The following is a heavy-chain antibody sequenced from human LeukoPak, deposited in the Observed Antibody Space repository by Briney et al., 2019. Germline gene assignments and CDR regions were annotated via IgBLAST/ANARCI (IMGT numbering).Heavy chain of an antibody. CDR1: GFTFSDYY. CDR3: GRGPTIRRDGYSPTRD. D-gene: IGHD5-24*01. Sequence: PGGSLRLSCAASGFTFSDYYMSWIRQAPGKGLEWVSYISSSGSTTYYADSVKGRFTISRDNAKNTLYLQMNSLRAEDTAVYYCGRGPTIRRDGYSPTRDWGERTLWTVSS. J-gene: IGHJ4*02. CDR2: ISSSGSTT. V-gene: IGHV3-11*01.